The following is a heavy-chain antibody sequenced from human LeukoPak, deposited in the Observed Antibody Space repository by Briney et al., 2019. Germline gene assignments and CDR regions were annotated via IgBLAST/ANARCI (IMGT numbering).Heavy chain of an antibody. J-gene: IGHJ6*02. V-gene: IGHV3-33*06. D-gene: IGHD6-19*01. CDR1: GFTFSSYG. CDR3: AKAVAATGHYYFGMDV. CDR2: IWFDGSNN. Sequence: GGSLRLSCAASGFTFSSYGMHWVRQAPGKGLEWVAVIWFDGSNNYYADSVKGRLTISRDNSKSTLYLQMNSLRAEDTAVYYCAKAVAATGHYYFGMDVWGQGTTVTVSS.